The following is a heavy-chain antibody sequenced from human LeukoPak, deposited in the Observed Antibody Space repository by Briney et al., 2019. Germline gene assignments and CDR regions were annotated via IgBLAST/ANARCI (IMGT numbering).Heavy chain of an antibody. V-gene: IGHV4-61*02. Sequence: SETLSLTCTVSGGSINSDSYYWSWIRQPAGKGLEWIGRIYTSGSTNYNPSLKSRVSISVDTSKNQFSLKLNSVTAADTAVYYCAKDQYGDYDYWGQGTLVTVSS. D-gene: IGHD4-17*01. J-gene: IGHJ4*02. CDR2: IYTSGST. CDR3: AKDQYGDYDY. CDR1: GGSINSDSYY.